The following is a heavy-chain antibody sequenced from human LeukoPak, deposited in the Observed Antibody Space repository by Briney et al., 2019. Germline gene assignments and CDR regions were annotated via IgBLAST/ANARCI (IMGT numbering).Heavy chain of an antibody. Sequence: PGRSLRLSCAASGFTFSSYAMHWVRQAPGKGLEWVAVISYDGSNKYYADSVKGRFTIPRDNSKNTLYLQMNSLRAEDTAVYYCAKAGQWLVLEYYFDYWGQGTLVTVSS. CDR3: AKAGQWLVLEYYFDY. V-gene: IGHV3-30*04. J-gene: IGHJ4*02. CDR2: ISYDGSNK. D-gene: IGHD6-19*01. CDR1: GFTFSSYA.